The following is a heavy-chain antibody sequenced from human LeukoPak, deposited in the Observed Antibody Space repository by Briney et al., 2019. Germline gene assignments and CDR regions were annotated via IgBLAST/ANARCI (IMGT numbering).Heavy chain of an antibody. V-gene: IGHV1-69*13. CDR1: GYTITGYY. CDR2: IIPIFGTA. CDR3: AREDNSSHNY. Sequence: SVKVSCKASGYTITGYYLHWVRQAPGQGLEWMGGIIPIFGTANYAQKFQGRVTITADESTSTAYMELSSLRSEDTAVYYCAREDNSSHNYWGQGTLVTVSS. J-gene: IGHJ4*02. D-gene: IGHD6-6*01.